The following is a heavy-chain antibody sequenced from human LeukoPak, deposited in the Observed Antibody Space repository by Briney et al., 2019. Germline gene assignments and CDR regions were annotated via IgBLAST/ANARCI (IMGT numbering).Heavy chain of an antibody. V-gene: IGHV1-46*01. CDR2: INPSGGST. Sequence: ASVKVSCKASGYTFTSYYMHWVRQAPGQGLEWMGIINPSGGSTSYAQKFQGRVTMTRDMSTSTVYMELSSLRSEDTAVYYCAATYYYDSSGYRILVYWGQGTLVTVSS. CDR1: GYTFTSYY. D-gene: IGHD3-22*01. J-gene: IGHJ4*02. CDR3: AATYYYDSSGYRILVY.